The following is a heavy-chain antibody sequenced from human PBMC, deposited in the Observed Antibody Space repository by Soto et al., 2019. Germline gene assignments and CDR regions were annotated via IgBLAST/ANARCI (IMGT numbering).Heavy chain of an antibody. D-gene: IGHD3-10*01. Sequence: GGSLRLSCAASRFAFRSYAMHWVRKASGKGLEWVAVISYDGSNKYYADSVKGRFTISRDNSKNTLYLQMNSLRAEDTAVYYCARDGLLLWFGELVYYGMDVWGQGT. CDR1: RFAFRSYA. V-gene: IGHV3-30-3*01. CDR3: ARDGLLLWFGELVYYGMDV. J-gene: IGHJ6*02. CDR2: ISYDGSNK.